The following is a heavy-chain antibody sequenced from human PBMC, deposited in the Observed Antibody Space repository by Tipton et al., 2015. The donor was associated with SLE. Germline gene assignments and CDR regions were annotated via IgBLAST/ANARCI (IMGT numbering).Heavy chain of an antibody. CDR2: INWNSGDI. J-gene: IGHJ4*02. CDR1: GFTLDEYA. Sequence: VQLVQSGGGLVQPGRSLRLSCAASGFTLDEYAMHWVRQAPGKGLEWVSGINWNSGDIGYAASVKGRFTISRDNAKNSLYLQMNSLRAEDAAFYYCAKDLQGSVDTAMVGFDYWGQGTLVTVSS. V-gene: IGHV3-9*01. D-gene: IGHD5-18*01. CDR3: AKDLQGSVDTAMVGFDY.